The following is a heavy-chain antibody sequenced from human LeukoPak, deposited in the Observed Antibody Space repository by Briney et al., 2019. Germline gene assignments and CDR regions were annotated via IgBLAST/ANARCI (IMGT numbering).Heavy chain of an antibody. Sequence: GGSLRLSCAASGFTFSSYSMNWVRQAPGKGLEWVSSISSSSSYIYYADSVKGRFTISRDNAKNSLYLQMSSLRAEDTAVYYCARATKYSSSWYGAIGYWGQGTLVTVSS. D-gene: IGHD6-13*01. CDR2: ISSSSSYI. V-gene: IGHV3-21*01. CDR1: GFTFSSYS. CDR3: ARATKYSSSWYGAIGY. J-gene: IGHJ4*02.